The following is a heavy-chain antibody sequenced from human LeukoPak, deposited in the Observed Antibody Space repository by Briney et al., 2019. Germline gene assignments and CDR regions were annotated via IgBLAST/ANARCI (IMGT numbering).Heavy chain of an antibody. V-gene: IGHV1-24*01. D-gene: IGHD3-3*01. CDR2: FDPEDGET. CDR1: GYTLTELS. CDR3: ARDGEWLAWGPNYYYYMDV. J-gene: IGHJ6*03. Sequence: ASVKVPCKVSGYTLTELSMHWVRQAPGKGLEWMGGFDPEDGETIYAQKFQGRVTMTEDTSTSTAYMELRSLRSDDTAVYYCARDGEWLAWGPNYYYYMDVWGKGTTVTVSS.